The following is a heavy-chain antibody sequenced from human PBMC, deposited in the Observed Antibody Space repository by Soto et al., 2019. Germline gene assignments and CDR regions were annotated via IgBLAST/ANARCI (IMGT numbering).Heavy chain of an antibody. CDR3: ARSLTIWFGELYLDY. D-gene: IGHD3-10*01. J-gene: IGHJ4*02. CDR1: GGSFKSGSYS. CDR2: VYHTGRT. V-gene: IGHV4-61*01. Sequence: PSETLSLTCTVSGGSFKSGSYSWSWIRQPPGKGLEWIGYVYHTGRTSYNPSLKSRVSISMDTSKNQFSLNLDSVTAADTAVYYCARSLTIWFGELYLDYWGQGTLVTVSS.